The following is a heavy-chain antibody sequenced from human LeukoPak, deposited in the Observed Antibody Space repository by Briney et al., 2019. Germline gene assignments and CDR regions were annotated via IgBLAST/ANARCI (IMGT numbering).Heavy chain of an antibody. Sequence: SETLSLTCAVYGGSFSGYYWSWIRKPPGKGLEWIGEINHSGSTNYNPSLKRRVTISVDTSKNQFSLKLSSVTAADTAVYYCARDYGDRAFDIWGQGTMVTVSS. D-gene: IGHD3-16*01. J-gene: IGHJ3*02. CDR2: INHSGST. CDR1: GGSFSGYY. CDR3: ARDYGDRAFDI. V-gene: IGHV4-34*01.